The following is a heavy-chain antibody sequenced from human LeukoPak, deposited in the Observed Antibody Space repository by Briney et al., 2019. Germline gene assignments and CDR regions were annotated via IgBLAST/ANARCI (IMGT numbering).Heavy chain of an antibody. J-gene: IGHJ6*03. CDR1: GFTFSSYD. V-gene: IGHV3-30*19. CDR2: ISQDGSNK. Sequence: GGSLRLACAASGFTFSSYDMHWVGQAPGKGLEWVAVISQDGSNKYYADSVKGRFTLSRDNSKNTLYLQMNSLRAEDTAVYYCAREAHYDSKYYYYYMDVWGKGTTVTVSS. D-gene: IGHD3-22*01. CDR3: AREAHYDSKYYYYYMDV.